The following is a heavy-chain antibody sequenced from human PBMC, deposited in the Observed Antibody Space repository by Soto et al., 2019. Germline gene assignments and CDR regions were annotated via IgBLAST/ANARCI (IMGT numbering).Heavy chain of an antibody. CDR2: ISYDGSNQ. CDR1: GFTFSSYG. CDR3: AREGTYCSGGSCYPHFDY. V-gene: IGHV3-33*08. J-gene: IGHJ4*02. Sequence: GGSLRLSCEGFGFTFSSYGMHWVRQAPGKGLEWVAVISYDGSNQYYADSVKGRFTISRDNSKNTLYLQMNSLRAEDTAVYYCAREGTYCSGGSCYPHFDYWGQGTLVTVSS. D-gene: IGHD2-15*01.